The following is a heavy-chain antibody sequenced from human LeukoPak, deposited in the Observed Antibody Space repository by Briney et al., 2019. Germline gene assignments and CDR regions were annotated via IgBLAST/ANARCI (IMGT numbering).Heavy chain of an antibody. CDR3: ARDPVPNWNDVVYFDY. CDR1: GFTFSSYN. V-gene: IGHV3-21*01. D-gene: IGHD1-1*01. J-gene: IGHJ4*02. Sequence: PGGSLRLPCAASGFTFSSYNMNWVRQAPGKGLEGVSSISSGGSFMYYADSVKGRFTISRDNAKNSLYLQMNSLRAEDTAVYYCARDPVPNWNDVVYFDYWGEGTLVTVSS. CDR2: ISSGGSFM.